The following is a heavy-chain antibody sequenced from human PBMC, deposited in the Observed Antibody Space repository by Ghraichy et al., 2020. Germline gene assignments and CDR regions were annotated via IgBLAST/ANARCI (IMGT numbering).Heavy chain of an antibody. V-gene: IGHV3-74*01. CDR3: ARGSWQGYYAMDV. CDR2: INSDGSST. D-gene: IGHD6-13*01. Sequence: GGSLRLSCAASGFTFSSYWMHWVRQAPGKGLVWVSRINSDGSSTGYADSVKGRFTISRDNAKNTLFLQMNSLRAEDTAVYYCARGSWQGYYAMDVWGQGTTVTVSS. CDR1: GFTFSSYW. J-gene: IGHJ6*02.